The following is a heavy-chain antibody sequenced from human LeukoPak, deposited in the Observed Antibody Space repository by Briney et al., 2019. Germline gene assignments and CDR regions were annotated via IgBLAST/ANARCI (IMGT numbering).Heavy chain of an antibody. CDR1: GGTFSSYT. V-gene: IGHV1-69*02. D-gene: IGHD3-3*01. CDR3: ARGAYYDFWSGYSAPDYYFDY. CDR2: IIPILGIA. J-gene: IGHJ4*02. Sequence: SVKVSCKASGGTFSSYTISWVRQAPGPGLEWMGRIIPILGIANYAQKFQGRVTITADKSTSTAYMELSSLRSEDTAVYYCARGAYYDFWSGYSAPDYYFDYWGQGTLVTVSS.